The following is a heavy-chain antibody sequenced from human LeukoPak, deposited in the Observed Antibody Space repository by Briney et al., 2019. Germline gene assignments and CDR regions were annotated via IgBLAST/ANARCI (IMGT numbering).Heavy chain of an antibody. J-gene: IGHJ4*02. D-gene: IGHD2-2*01. Sequence: SETLSLTCAVYGGSFSGYYWSWIRQPPGKGLEWIGEINHSGSTNYNPSLKSGVTISVDTSKNQFSLKLSSVTAADTAVYYCARGSVVPAADFDYWGQGTLVTVSS. CDR3: ARGSVVPAADFDY. CDR1: GGSFSGYY. V-gene: IGHV4-34*01. CDR2: INHSGST.